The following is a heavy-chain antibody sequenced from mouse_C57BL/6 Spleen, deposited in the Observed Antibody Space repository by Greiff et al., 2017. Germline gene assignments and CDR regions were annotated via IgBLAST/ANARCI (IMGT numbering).Heavy chain of an antibody. CDR1: GYTFTSYW. J-gene: IGHJ2*01. V-gene: IGHV1-64*01. Sequence: QVQLQQSGAELVKPGASVKLSCKASGYTFTSYWMHWVKQRPGQGLEWIGMIHPNSGSTNYNEKFKSKATLTVDKSSSTAYMQLSSLTSEASAVYYCATTVVADFDYWGQGTTLTVSS. D-gene: IGHD1-1*01. CDR2: IHPNSGST. CDR3: ATTVVADFDY.